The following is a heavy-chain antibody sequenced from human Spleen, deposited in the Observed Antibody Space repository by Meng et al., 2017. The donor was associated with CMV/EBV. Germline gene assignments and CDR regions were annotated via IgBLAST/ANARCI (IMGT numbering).Heavy chain of an antibody. CDR1: GYRFTTYD. V-gene: IGHV1-8*01. J-gene: IGHJ2*01. Sequence: QVQLVQSGAEVKKPGASVKVSCKASGYRFTTYDINWVRQSTGQGLEWMGWINPTSGNTGYAPKFQGRVTMTRDTSIRTAYMELRRLRSDDTAVYYCARSRTGVFGYFDLWGRGTLVTVSS. D-gene: IGHD7-27*01. CDR2: INPTSGNT. CDR3: ARSRTGVFGYFDL.